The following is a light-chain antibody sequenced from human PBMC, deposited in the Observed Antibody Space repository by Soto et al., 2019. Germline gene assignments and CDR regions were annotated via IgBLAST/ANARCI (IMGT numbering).Light chain of an antibody. CDR1: QSVGSSY. V-gene: IGKV3-20*01. J-gene: IGKJ1*01. CDR3: QQYGISGT. CDR2: GAS. Sequence: EIGFTQSPCTLSVYQGERVTLSCRASQSVGSSYLAWYQQKPGQAPRLLIYGASSRATDIPDRFSGSGSGTDFTLTISRLEPEDFAVYYCQQYGISGTFGQGTKV.